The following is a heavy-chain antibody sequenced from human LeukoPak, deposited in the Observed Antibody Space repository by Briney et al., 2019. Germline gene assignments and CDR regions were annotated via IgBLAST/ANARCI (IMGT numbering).Heavy chain of an antibody. CDR3: TRPLGAAAGTYFDP. D-gene: IGHD6-13*01. J-gene: IGHJ5*02. Sequence: GGSLKLSCAASGFTFSGAAMHWVRQASGKGPEWVGHIRSKPNNYATAYAASVKGRFTISRDDSKNTAYLQMNSLKIEDTAVYYCTRPLGAAAGTYFDPWGQGTLVTVSS. CDR1: GFTFSGAA. V-gene: IGHV3-73*01. CDR2: IRSKPNNYAT.